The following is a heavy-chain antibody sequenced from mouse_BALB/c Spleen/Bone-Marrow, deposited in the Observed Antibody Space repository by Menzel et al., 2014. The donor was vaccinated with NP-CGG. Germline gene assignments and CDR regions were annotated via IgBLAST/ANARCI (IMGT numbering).Heavy chain of an antibody. V-gene: IGHV3-1*02. D-gene: IGHD2-1*01. CDR1: GYSITSGYS. CDR2: IHYSGST. J-gene: IGHJ3*01. CDR3: ARTRYGNFAY. Sequence: EVKLVESGPDLVKPSQSLSLTCTVTGYSITSGYSWHWIRQFLGNKLEWMGYIHYSGSTNYNPSLKSRISITRDTSKNQFFLQLNSVTTEDTATYYCARTRYGNFAYWGQGTLVTVSA.